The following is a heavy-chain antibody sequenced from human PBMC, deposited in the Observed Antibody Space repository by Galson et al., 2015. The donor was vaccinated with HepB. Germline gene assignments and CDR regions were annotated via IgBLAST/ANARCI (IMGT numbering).Heavy chain of an antibody. CDR3: ARRLAMVRGVSGWFDP. CDR1: GYGFTSYW. V-gene: IGHV5-10-1*01. CDR2: IDPSDSYT. J-gene: IGHJ5*02. Sequence: QSGAEVKKPGESLRISCKGSGYGFTSYWISWVRQMPGKGLEWMGRIDPSDSYTNYSPSFQGHVTISADKSISTAYLQWSSLKASDTAMYYCARRLAMVRGVSGWFDPWGQGTLVTVSS. D-gene: IGHD3-10*01.